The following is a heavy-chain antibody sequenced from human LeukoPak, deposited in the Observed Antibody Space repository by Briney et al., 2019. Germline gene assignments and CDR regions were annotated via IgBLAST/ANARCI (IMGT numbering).Heavy chain of an antibody. CDR1: GYTFTSYD. J-gene: IGHJ4*02. CDR3: ARRGPRGYSGYDPMNS. Sequence: GASVKVSCKASGYTFTSYDIDWVRQATGQGLEWMGWMNPNSGNTGYAQKFQGRVTMTRNTSISTAYMELSSLRSEDTAVYYCARRGPRGYSGYDPMNSWGQGTLVTVSS. CDR2: MNPNSGNT. V-gene: IGHV1-8*01. D-gene: IGHD5-12*01.